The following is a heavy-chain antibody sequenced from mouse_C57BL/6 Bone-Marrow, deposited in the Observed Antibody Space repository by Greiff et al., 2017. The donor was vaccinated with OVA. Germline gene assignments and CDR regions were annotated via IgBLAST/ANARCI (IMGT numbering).Heavy chain of an antibody. Sequence: QVQLQQPGAELVKPGASVKMSCTASGYTFTSSWITWVKQRPGQGLEWIGDIYPGSGSTNYNEKFKSKATLTVDTSSSTAYMQLSSLTSEDSAVYYCARRTTVVGGDYWGQGTTLTVSS. J-gene: IGHJ2*01. CDR2: IYPGSGST. D-gene: IGHD1-1*01. V-gene: IGHV1-55*01. CDR3: ARRTTVVGGDY. CDR1: GYTFTSSW.